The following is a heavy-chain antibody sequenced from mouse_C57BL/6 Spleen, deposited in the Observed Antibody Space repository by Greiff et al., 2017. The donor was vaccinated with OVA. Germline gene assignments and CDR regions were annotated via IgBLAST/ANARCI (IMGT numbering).Heavy chain of an antibody. D-gene: IGHD2-2*01. CDR3: ARDYYGYDGGNFDY. CDR1: GFTFSSYA. J-gene: IGHJ2*01. Sequence: EVKLVESGGGLVKPGGSLKLSCAASGFTFSSYAMSWVRQTPEKRLEWVATISDGGSYTYYPDNVKGRFTISRDNAKNNLYLQMSHLKSEDTAMYYCARDYYGYDGGNFDYWGQGTTLTVSS. CDR2: ISDGGSYT. V-gene: IGHV5-4*01.